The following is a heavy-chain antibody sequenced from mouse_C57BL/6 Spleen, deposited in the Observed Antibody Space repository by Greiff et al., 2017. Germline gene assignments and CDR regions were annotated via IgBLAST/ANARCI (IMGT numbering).Heavy chain of an antibody. J-gene: IGHJ3*01. Sequence: QVQLQQSGAELVKPGASVKLSCKASGYTFTEYTIHWVKQRSGQGLEWIGWFYPGSGSIKYNEKFKDKATVTADKSSSTVYRELSRLTSEDSAVYFWAIHEEEALPFAYWGQGTLVTVSA. CDR2: FYPGSGSI. V-gene: IGHV1-62-2*01. CDR3: AIHEEEALPFAY. CDR1: GYTFTEYT.